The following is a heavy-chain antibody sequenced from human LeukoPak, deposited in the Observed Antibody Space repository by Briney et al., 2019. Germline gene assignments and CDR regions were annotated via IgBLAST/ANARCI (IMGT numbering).Heavy chain of an antibody. CDR1: GGSISSSNW. CDR2: IYHRGST. D-gene: IGHD6-13*01. V-gene: IGHV4-4*02. CDR3: ARGVNWIDL. J-gene: IGHJ5*02. Sequence: PSETLSLTCAVSGGSISSSNWWSWVRQPPGKGLEWIGEIYHRGSTNYKPSLKSRVNISVDKSKNQFSLKLSSVTAADTAVYYCARGVNWIDLWGQGTLVTVSS.